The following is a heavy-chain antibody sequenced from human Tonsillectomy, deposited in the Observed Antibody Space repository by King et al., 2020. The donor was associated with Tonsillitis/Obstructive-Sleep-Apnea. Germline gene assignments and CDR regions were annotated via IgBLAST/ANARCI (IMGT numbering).Heavy chain of an antibody. CDR1: GFTFSSYA. J-gene: IGHJ5*02. V-gene: IGHV3-23*04. CDR2: ISGIGGST. Sequence: VQLVESGGGLLQPGGSLRLSCAASGFTFSSYAMNWVRQAPGKGLEWVSVISGIGGSTYYADSVKGRFTISRDNSKHTLYLQMNSLRVEDTAVYFCAKDQEIVVVPAAGFDPWGQGTLVTVSS. D-gene: IGHD2-2*01. CDR3: AKDQEIVVVPAAGFDP.